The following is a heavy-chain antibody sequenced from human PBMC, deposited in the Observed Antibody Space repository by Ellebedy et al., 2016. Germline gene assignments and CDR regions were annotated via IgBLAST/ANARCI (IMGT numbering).Heavy chain of an antibody. D-gene: IGHD1-26*01. CDR3: ATIRGGRFSVALYYFDY. CDR1: GKTLSELS. CDR2: FDPVDAKK. V-gene: IGHV1-24*01. Sequence: APVKVSCXVSGKTLSELSIHWVRQAPGEGLEWMGGFDPVDAKKFYAQKFQGRVTMTEDTSTDTAYMELSSLRSEDTAMFYCATIRGGRFSVALYYFDYWGQGTLVTVSS. J-gene: IGHJ4*01.